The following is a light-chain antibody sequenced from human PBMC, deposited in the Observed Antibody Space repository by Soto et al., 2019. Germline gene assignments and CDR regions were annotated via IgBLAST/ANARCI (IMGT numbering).Light chain of an antibody. J-gene: IGKJ1*01. CDR1: QSVVTCY. CDR2: AAS. Sequence: EIVLTQSPYTLSLSPGDRAILSCRASQSVVTCYLTWYQQRPGQAPRLLIRAASSRPTGIPDRFSGSGSGTAFTLTISGLQAEDFAMYYCQQSHPAPRTFGQGTKVDIK. CDR3: QQSHPAPRT. V-gene: IGKV3-20*01.